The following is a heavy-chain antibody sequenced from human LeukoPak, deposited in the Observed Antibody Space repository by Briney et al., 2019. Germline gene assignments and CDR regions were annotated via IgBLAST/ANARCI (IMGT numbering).Heavy chain of an antibody. J-gene: IGHJ6*03. V-gene: IGHV4-4*07. CDR2: IYTSGST. Sequence: SETLSLTCTFSGGSISSYYWSWIRQPAGKGLEWIGRIYTSGSTNYNPSLKSRVTMSVDTSKNQFSLKLSSVTAADTAVYYCARVRCSGGSCPYYYYYYYMDVWGKGTTVTVSS. D-gene: IGHD2-15*01. CDR3: ARVRCSGGSCPYYYYYYYMDV. CDR1: GGSISSYY.